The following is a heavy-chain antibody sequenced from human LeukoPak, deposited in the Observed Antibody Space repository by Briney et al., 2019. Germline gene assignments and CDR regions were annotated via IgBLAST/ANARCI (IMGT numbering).Heavy chain of an antibody. J-gene: IGHJ4*02. CDR3: ARCRSYGSGSYYGWHPQNFDY. V-gene: IGHV4-59*12. D-gene: IGHD3-10*01. CDR2: IYYSGST. CDR1: GGSISSYY. Sequence: SETLSLTCTVSGGSISSYYWSWIRQPPGKGLEWIGYIYYSGSTNYNPSLKSRVTISVDTSKNQFSLKLSSVTAADTAVYYCARCRSYGSGSYYGWHPQNFDYWGQGTLVTVSS.